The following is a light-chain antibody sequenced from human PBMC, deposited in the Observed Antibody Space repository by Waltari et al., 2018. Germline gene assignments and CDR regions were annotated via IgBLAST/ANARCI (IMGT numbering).Light chain of an antibody. Sequence: QLVVTPSPSVSAALGASVQLPCTLSSGHRGNVIAWLTQQPEKGPRYWMKVNSDGSHSKGDEIPDRFSGSSSGAERYLTISSVQSEDEADYYCETGGHGTWVFGGGTRLTVL. J-gene: IGLJ3*02. CDR1: SGHRGNV. CDR2: VNSDGSH. CDR3: ETGGHGTWV. V-gene: IGLV4-69*01.